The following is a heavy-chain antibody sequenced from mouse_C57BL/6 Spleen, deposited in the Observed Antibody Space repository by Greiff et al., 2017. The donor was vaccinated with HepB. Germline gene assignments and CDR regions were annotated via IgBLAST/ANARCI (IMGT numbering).Heavy chain of an antibody. CDR1: GYTFTSYW. J-gene: IGHJ3*01. CDR2: IYPSDSET. CDR3: ARGDYYGSSRAWFAY. D-gene: IGHD1-1*01. V-gene: IGHV1-61*01. Sequence: QVQLQQPGAELVRPGSSVKLSCKASGYTFTSYWMDWVKQRPGQGLEWIGNIYPSDSETHYNQKFKDKATLTVDKSSSTAYMQLSSLTSEDSAVYYWARGDYYGSSRAWFAYWGQGTLVTVSA.